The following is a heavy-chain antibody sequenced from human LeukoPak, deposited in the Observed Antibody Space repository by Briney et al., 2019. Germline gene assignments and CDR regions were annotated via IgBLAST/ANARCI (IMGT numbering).Heavy chain of an antibody. CDR3: ARGVLGPYYFDL. Sequence: SETLSLTCAVYGGSFRGYYWSWIRQPPGKGLEWIGEIHYTGATNYKPSLKSRVTISGDPSKNQFSLRVSSVTASDTAVYYCARGVLGPYYFDLWGRGTLVTVSS. D-gene: IGHD7-27*01. J-gene: IGHJ2*01. CDR1: GGSFRGYY. CDR2: IHYTGAT. V-gene: IGHV4-34*01.